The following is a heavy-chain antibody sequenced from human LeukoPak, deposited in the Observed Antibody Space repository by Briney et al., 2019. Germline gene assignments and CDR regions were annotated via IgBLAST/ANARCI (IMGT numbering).Heavy chain of an antibody. V-gene: IGHV3-23*01. CDR2: ISGSGGST. CDR3: AKDRHITIFGVVTNPPAAGL. J-gene: IGHJ2*01. D-gene: IGHD3-3*01. CDR1: GFTFSSYA. Sequence: GGSLRLSCAASGFTFSSYAMSWVRQAPGKGLEWVSAISGSGGSTYYADSVKGRFTISGDNSKNTLYLQMDSLRAEDTAVYYCAKDRHITIFGVVTNPPAAGLWGRGTLVTVSS.